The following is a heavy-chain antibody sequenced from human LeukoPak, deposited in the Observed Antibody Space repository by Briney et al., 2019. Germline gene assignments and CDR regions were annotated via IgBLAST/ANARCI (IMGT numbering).Heavy chain of an antibody. Sequence: GSLRLSCAASGFTFSSYWMHWVRQAPGKGLVWVSRINTDGSSTSYADSVKGRFTISRDNAKNTLYLQMNSLRAEDTAVYYCASDRARYYDFWSGYYGDAFDIWGQGTMVTVSS. J-gene: IGHJ3*02. D-gene: IGHD3-3*01. CDR1: GFTFSSYW. CDR3: ASDRARYYDFWSGYYGDAFDI. CDR2: INTDGSST. V-gene: IGHV3-74*01.